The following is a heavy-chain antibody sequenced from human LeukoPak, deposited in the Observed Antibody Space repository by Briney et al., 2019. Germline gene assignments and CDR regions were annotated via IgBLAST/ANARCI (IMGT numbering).Heavy chain of an antibody. CDR2: ISYDGSNK. Sequence: GGSLRLSCAASGFTFSSYGMHWVRQAPGKGLEWVAVISYDGSNKYYADSVKGRFTISRDNSKNTLYLQMNSLRAEDTAVYYCAAFMGYCGGDCYSDSEYFQHWGQGTLVTVSS. V-gene: IGHV3-30*03. J-gene: IGHJ1*01. D-gene: IGHD2-21*02. CDR1: GFTFSSYG. CDR3: AAFMGYCGGDCYSDSEYFQH.